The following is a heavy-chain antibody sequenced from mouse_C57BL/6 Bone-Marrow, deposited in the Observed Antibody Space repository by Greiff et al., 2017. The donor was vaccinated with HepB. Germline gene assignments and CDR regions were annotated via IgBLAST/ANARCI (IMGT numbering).Heavy chain of an antibody. J-gene: IGHJ2*01. D-gene: IGHD2-1*01. Sequence: VQLKESGPGLVKPSQSLSLTCSVTGYSITSGYYWNWIRQFPGNKLEWMGYISYDGSNNYNPSLKNRISITRDTSKNQFFLKLNSVTTEDTATYYCAIYYGTTGYFDYWGQGTTLTVSS. CDR2: ISYDGSN. CDR1: GYSITSGYY. V-gene: IGHV3-6*01. CDR3: AIYYGTTGYFDY.